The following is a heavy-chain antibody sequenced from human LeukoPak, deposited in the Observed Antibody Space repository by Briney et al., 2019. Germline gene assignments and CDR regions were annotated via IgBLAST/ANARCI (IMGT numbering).Heavy chain of an antibody. CDR1: GGSVSSGSYY. CDR2: IYYSGST. J-gene: IGHJ3*02. V-gene: IGHV4-61*01. Sequence: SETLSLTCTVSGGSVSSGSYYWSWIRQPPGKGLEWIGYIYYSGSTNYNPSLKSRVTISVDTSKNQFSLKLSSVTAADTAVYYCARVGTSYDAFDIWGQGTMVTVSS. D-gene: IGHD1-1*01. CDR3: ARVGTSYDAFDI.